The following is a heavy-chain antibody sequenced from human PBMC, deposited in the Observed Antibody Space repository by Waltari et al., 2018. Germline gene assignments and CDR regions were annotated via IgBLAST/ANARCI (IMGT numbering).Heavy chain of an antibody. Sequence: QVQLVESGGGVVQPGRSLSLSCAASGFTFSSYAMHCVRQAPGKGLEWVAVISYDGSNKYYADSVKGRFTISRDNSKNTLYLQMNSLRAEDTAVYYCARGTLGSGRGVGFDYWGQGTLVTVSS. J-gene: IGHJ4*02. V-gene: IGHV3-30-3*01. CDR2: ISYDGSNK. D-gene: IGHD1-26*01. CDR3: ARGTLGSGRGVGFDY. CDR1: GFTFSSYA.